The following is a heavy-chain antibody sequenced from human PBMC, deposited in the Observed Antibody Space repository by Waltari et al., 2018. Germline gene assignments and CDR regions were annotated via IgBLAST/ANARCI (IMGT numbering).Heavy chain of an antibody. CDR2: IIPIFVTA. Sequence: QVQLVQSGAEVKKPGSSVKVSCKASGGTFSSYAISWVRQAPGQGLEWMGGIIPIFVTANYAQKFQGRVTITADESTSTAYMELSSLRSEDTAVYYCARGDGPPGGTGPLYYYYGMDVWGQGTTVTVSS. V-gene: IGHV1-69*13. CDR1: GGTFSSYA. J-gene: IGHJ6*02. CDR3: ARGDGPPGGTGPLYYYYGMDV. D-gene: IGHD2-8*02.